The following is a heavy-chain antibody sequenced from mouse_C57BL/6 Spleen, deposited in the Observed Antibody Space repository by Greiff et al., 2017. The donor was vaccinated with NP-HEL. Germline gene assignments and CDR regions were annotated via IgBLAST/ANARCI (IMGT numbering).Heavy chain of an antibody. CDR2: IYPGSGNT. CDR1: GYSFTSYY. J-gene: IGHJ4*01. CDR3: ARDHYYGSSYDYAMDY. V-gene: IGHV1-66*01. D-gene: IGHD1-1*01. Sequence: QVHVKQSGPELVKPGASVKISCKASGYSFTSYYIHWVKQRPGQGLEWIGWIYPGSGNTKYNEKFKGKATLTADTSSSTAYMQLSSLTSEDSAVYYCARDHYYGSSYDYAMDYWGQGTSVTVSS.